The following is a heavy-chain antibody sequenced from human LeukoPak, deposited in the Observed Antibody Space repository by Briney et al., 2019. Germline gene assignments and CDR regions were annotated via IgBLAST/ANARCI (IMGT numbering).Heavy chain of an antibody. D-gene: IGHD1-26*01. Sequence: PGGSLRLSCAASGFTFSSYGMHWVRQAPGKGLEWVAFIRFDGNNKYYADSVKGRFTISRDNSKNTLYLQMNSLRAEDTAVYYCAKDFYSGSYYYYMDVWGKGTTVTVSS. V-gene: IGHV3-30*02. CDR2: IRFDGNNK. CDR3: AKDFYSGSYYYYMDV. J-gene: IGHJ6*03. CDR1: GFTFSSYG.